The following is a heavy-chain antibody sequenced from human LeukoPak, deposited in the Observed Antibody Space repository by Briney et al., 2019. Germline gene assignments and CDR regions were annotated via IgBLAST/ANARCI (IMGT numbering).Heavy chain of an antibody. Sequence: GGSLRLSCAASRFTFTNHWMSWVRQAPGKGLEWVANINQAGSQIYYVDSVKGRFTISRDNAKNSLHLQMNSLSAEDTALYYCARVPTAGRGFDCWGQGTLVTVSS. CDR3: ARVPTAGRGFDC. CDR2: INQAGSQI. D-gene: IGHD6-13*01. J-gene: IGHJ4*02. CDR1: RFTFTNHW. V-gene: IGHV3-7*03.